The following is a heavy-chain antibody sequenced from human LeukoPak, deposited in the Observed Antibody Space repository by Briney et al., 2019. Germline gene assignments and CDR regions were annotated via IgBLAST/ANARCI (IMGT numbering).Heavy chain of an antibody. J-gene: IGHJ5*02. Sequence: ETLSLTCTVSGGSISSYYWSWIRQPAGKGLEWIGRIYTSGSTNYNPSLKSRVTMSVDTSKNQFSLKLSSVTAADTAVYYCASEGALRYFDWGRWFDPRGQGTLVTVSS. V-gene: IGHV4-4*07. CDR1: GGSISSYY. CDR2: IYTSGST. CDR3: ASEGALRYFDWGRWFDP. D-gene: IGHD3-9*01.